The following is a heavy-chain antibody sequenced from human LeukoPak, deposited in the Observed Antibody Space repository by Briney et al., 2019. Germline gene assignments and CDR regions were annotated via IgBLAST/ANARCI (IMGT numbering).Heavy chain of an antibody. CDR1: GFTFGNYA. V-gene: IGHV3-9*01. Sequence: PGGSLRLSCAASGFTFGNYAMNWVRQVPGKGLEWVSSIGWNSVKIGYADSVKGRFTISRDNAKNSLYLQMNSLRPEDTAFYYCAKAAPGQRLMVDYFDYWGQGILVTVSS. CDR3: AKAAPGQRLMVDYFDY. CDR2: IGWNSVKI. J-gene: IGHJ4*02. D-gene: IGHD6-25*01.